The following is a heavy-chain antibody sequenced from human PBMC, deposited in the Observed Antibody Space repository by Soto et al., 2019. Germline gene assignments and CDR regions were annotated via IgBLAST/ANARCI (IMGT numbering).Heavy chain of an antibody. V-gene: IGHV4-4*02. CDR2: IHNKGNT. D-gene: IGHD4-17*01. CDR1: GDSLSSPNW. CDR3: VRDSVTKRFDS. J-gene: IGHJ4*02. Sequence: SETLSLTCAISGDSLSSPNWWAWVRQPPGKGLEWIGQIHNKGNTNFSPSLQSRITMSVDKSKNQFSLKLTSMTAADTAVYYCVRDSVTKRFDSWGQGTLVTVSS.